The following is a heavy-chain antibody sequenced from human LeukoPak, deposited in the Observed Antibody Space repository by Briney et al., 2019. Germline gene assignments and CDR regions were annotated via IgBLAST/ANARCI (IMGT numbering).Heavy chain of an antibody. D-gene: IGHD4-11*01. CDR2: IKQDGSEK. CDR1: GFTFSSDW. J-gene: IGHJ4*02. V-gene: IGHV3-7*01. Sequence: GGSLRLSCAASGFTFSSDWMSWVRQAPGKGLEWVANIKQDGSEKYYVDSVKGRFTISRDNAKNSLYLQMNSLRAEDTAVYYCARGYGNYGYWGQGTLVTVSS. CDR3: ARGYGNYGY.